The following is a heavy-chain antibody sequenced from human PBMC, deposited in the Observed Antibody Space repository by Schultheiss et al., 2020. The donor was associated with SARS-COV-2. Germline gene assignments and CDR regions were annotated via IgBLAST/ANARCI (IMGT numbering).Heavy chain of an antibody. CDR3: ARWGSGTFDI. Sequence: GGSLRLSCAASGFTFSSYAMHWVRQAPGKGLEWVAVISYDGSNKYYADSVKGRFTISRDNSKNTLYLQMNSLRAEDTAVYFCARWGSGTFDIWGQGTMVTVSS. D-gene: IGHD7-27*01. CDR1: GFTFSSYA. CDR2: ISYDGSNK. J-gene: IGHJ3*02. V-gene: IGHV3-30-3*01.